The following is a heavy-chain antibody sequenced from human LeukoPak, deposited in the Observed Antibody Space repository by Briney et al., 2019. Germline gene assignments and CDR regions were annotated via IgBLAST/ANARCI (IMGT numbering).Heavy chain of an antibody. D-gene: IGHD2-15*01. CDR1: GFTFSSYS. Sequence: PGGSLRLSCAASGFTFSSYSMNWVRQAPEKGLEWVSSISSSSYIYYADSVKGRFTISRDNAKNSLYLQMNSLRAEDTAVYYCARDPGYCSGGSCQYYYYYYMDVWGKGTTVTVSS. J-gene: IGHJ6*03. CDR3: ARDPGYCSGGSCQYYYYYYMDV. CDR2: ISSSSYI. V-gene: IGHV3-21*01.